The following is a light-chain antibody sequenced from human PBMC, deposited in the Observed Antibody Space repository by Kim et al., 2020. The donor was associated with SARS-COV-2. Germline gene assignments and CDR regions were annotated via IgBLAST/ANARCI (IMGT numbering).Light chain of an antibody. CDR2: EVT. CDR3: CSYTTSSTYV. Sequence: GQSVTISCSGTSSDVGTYNRVSWYQQSPGTAPKLIIYEVTNRPSGVPDRFSGSKSGNTASLIISGLQAEDEADYYCCSYTTSSTYVFGTGTKVTVL. CDR1: SSDVGTYNR. J-gene: IGLJ1*01. V-gene: IGLV2-18*02.